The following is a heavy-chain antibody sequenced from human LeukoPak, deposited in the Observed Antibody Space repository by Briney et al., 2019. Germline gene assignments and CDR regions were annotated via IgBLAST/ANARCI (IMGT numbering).Heavy chain of an antibody. CDR2: ISWNSDNI. Sequence: GGSLRLSCAVSGFTFYDYAMHWVRQVPGKGLEWVSGISWNSDNIGYGDSVKGRFTISRDNAKNSLYLQMNSLRPEDTALYYCATNGGGDSGYGNFDYWGQGTLVTVSS. V-gene: IGHV3-9*01. CDR3: ATNGGGDSGYGNFDY. J-gene: IGHJ4*02. D-gene: IGHD5-12*01. CDR1: GFTFYDYA.